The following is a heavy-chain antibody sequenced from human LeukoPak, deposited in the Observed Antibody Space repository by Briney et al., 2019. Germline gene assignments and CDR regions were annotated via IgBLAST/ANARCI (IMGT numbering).Heavy chain of an antibody. CDR2: INPNSGGT. D-gene: IGHD2-2*01. V-gene: IGHV1-2*02. Sequence: ASVKVSCKASGYTFTGYYMHWVRQAPGQGLEWMGWINPNSGGTNYAQKFQGRVTMTRDTSISTAYMDLSRLRSDDTAVYYCARGRFVVVPAATEFDPWGQGTLVTVSS. CDR3: ARGRFVVVPAATEFDP. J-gene: IGHJ5*02. CDR1: GYTFTGYY.